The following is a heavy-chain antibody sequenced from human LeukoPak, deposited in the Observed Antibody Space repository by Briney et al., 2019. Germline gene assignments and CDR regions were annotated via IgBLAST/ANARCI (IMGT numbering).Heavy chain of an antibody. Sequence: PGGSLRLSCAASGFTFSSYEMNWVRQAPGKGLEWVSYISSSGSTIYYADSVKGRFTISRDNAKNSLYLQMNSLRAEDTAVYYCAKDTRDYGSGSWVYGMDVWGQGTTVTVSS. D-gene: IGHD3-10*01. V-gene: IGHV3-48*03. J-gene: IGHJ6*02. CDR3: AKDTRDYGSGSWVYGMDV. CDR1: GFTFSSYE. CDR2: ISSSGSTI.